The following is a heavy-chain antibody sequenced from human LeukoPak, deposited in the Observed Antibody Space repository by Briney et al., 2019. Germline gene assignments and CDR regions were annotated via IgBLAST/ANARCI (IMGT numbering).Heavy chain of an antibody. D-gene: IGHD4-23*01. CDR1: GFTFTNSA. Sequence: GASVKVSCKASGFTFTNSAIQWVRQARGQRLEWIGWICVGGGNTNYAQRFQDRVTITRDMSTSTAYMELSSLRSEDTAVYYCAAEIYGGNSDCCTFDFWGQGTPVTVSS. CDR2: ICVGGGNT. V-gene: IGHV1-58*02. J-gene: IGHJ3*01. CDR3: AAEIYGGNSDCCTFDF.